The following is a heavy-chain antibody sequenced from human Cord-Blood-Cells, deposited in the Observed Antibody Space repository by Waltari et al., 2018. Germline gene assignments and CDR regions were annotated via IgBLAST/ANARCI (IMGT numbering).Heavy chain of an antibody. D-gene: IGHD3-10*01. J-gene: IGHJ4*02. CDR3: ATDSLNGSGSY. V-gene: IGHV1-24*01. CDR2: FEPEEGET. CDR1: GYTLTDLS. Sequence: QVPLVQSGAEVKQHGASVKVSCKVSGYTLTDLSMHWVRQAPGKGLEWMGGFEPEEGETIYAQKFQGRVTMTEDTSTDTAYMELSSLRSEDTAVYYCATDSLNGSGSYWGQGTLVTVSS.